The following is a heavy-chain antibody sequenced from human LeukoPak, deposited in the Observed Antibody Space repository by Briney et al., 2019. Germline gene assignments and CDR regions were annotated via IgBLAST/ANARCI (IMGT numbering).Heavy chain of an antibody. CDR2: IKEDGSEK. Sequence: GGSLRLSCAASGFTFSTYWMSWVRQAPGKGLEWVANIKEDGSEKYYGDSVKGRFTISRDNAKNSPYLQMNSLRAEDTAVYYCARDSSGYQWGQGTLVTVSS. V-gene: IGHV3-7*01. J-gene: IGHJ4*02. D-gene: IGHD3-22*01. CDR1: GFTFSTYW. CDR3: ARDSSGYQ.